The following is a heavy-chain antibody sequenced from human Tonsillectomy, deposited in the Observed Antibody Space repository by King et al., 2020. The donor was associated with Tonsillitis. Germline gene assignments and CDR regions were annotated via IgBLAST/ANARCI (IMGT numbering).Heavy chain of an antibody. D-gene: IGHD3-9*01. CDR3: ARDDAMHYDVLTDRLKYYYYMNV. Sequence: QLQESGPGLVKPSQTLSLTCTVSGASINSGDYFWNWIRQPAGKGLEWIGRIYTSGDTNFNPSLKSRVTLSLDTSKNHFSLKLSSVTAADTAVYYCARDDAMHYDVLTDRLKYYYYMNVWGKGTTVTVS. CDR2: IYTSGDT. V-gene: IGHV4-61*02. J-gene: IGHJ6*03. CDR1: GASINSGDYF.